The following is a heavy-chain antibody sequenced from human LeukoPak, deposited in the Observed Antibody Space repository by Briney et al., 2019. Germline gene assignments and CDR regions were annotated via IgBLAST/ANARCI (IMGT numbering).Heavy chain of an antibody. CDR1: GGSISSYY. J-gene: IGHJ3*02. D-gene: IGHD3-3*01. CDR2: IYYSGST. V-gene: IGHV4-59*01. Sequence: SEILSLTCTVSGGSISSYYWSWIRQPPGKGLEWIGYIYYSGSTNYNPSLKSRVTISVDTSKNQFSLKLSSVTAADTAVYYCARDRSSYYDFWSGTQADAFDIWGQGTMVTVSS. CDR3: ARDRSSYYDFWSGTQADAFDI.